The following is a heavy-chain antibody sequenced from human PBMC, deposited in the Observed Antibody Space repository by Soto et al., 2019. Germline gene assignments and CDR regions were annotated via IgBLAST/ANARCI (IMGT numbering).Heavy chain of an antibody. CDR2: ITGSAGST. CDR3: AKDRNRWLRFDLGY. Sequence: EVQLLESGGGLVQPGGSLRLSCAASGFTFSSYAMSWVRQAPGKGLEWVSSITGSAGSTYYADSVKGRFTISRDNYKNTLYLQMNSRRAEDTAVYYCAKDRNRWLRFDLGYWGQGTLVTVSS. V-gene: IGHV3-23*01. J-gene: IGHJ4*02. CDR1: GFTFSSYA. D-gene: IGHD5-12*01.